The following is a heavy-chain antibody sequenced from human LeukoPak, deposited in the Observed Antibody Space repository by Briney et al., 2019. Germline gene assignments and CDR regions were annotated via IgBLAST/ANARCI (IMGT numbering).Heavy chain of an antibody. V-gene: IGHV1-46*01. CDR3: AKDRYCSGGSCRLEAFDY. D-gene: IGHD2-15*01. CDR2: INPSGGST. CDR1: GYTFTSYY. J-gene: IGHJ4*02. Sequence: ASVKVSCKASGYTFTSYYMHWVRQAPGQGLEWMGIINPSGGSTSYAQKFQGRVTMTRDTSTSTVYMELSSLRSEDTAVYYCAKDRYCSGGSCRLEAFDYWGQGTLVTVSS.